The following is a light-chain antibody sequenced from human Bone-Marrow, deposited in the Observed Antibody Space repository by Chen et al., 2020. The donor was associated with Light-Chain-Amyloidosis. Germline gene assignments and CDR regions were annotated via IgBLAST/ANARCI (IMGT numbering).Light chain of an antibody. CDR3: QSADSSGTDEVI. V-gene: IGLV3-25*03. CDR2: RDT. Sequence: SYELTQPHSVSVSPGQTARITCSGEDLPTKYAYWYQQKPGQAPVLVIHRDTERPSGSSERFSGSSSGTTATLTISGVQAEDEADYHCQSADSSGTDEVIVGGGTKLTVL. J-gene: IGLJ2*01. CDR1: DLPTKY.